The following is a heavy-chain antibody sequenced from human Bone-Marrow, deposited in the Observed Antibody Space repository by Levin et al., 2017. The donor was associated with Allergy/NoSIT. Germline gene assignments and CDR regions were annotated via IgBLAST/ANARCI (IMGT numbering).Heavy chain of an antibody. D-gene: IGHD4-17*01. CDR3: ARVVMTTVTTGAFDI. V-gene: IGHV4-34*01. CDR1: GGSFSGYY. CDR2: INHSGST. Sequence: PGGSLRLSCAVYGGSFSGYYWSWIRQPPGKGLEWIGEINHSGSTNYNPSLKSRVTISVDTSKNQFSLKLSSVTAADTAVYYCARVVMTTVTTGAFDIWGQGTMVTVSS. J-gene: IGHJ3*02.